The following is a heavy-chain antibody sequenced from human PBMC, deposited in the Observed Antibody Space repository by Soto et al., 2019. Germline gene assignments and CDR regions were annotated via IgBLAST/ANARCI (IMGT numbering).Heavy chain of an antibody. CDR1: GGTFSSYA. CDR2: IISIFGTA. D-gene: IGHD2-15*01. Sequence: QVQLVQSGAEVKKPGSSVKVSCKASGGTFSSYAISWVRQAPGQGLEWMGGIISIFGTANYAQKFQGRVTITSDESTSTAYMELSSLRSEDTAVYYCAGVSDCGKREHDAFYIWGQGTMVTVSS. CDR3: AGVSDCGKREHDAFYI. J-gene: IGHJ3*02. V-gene: IGHV1-69*01.